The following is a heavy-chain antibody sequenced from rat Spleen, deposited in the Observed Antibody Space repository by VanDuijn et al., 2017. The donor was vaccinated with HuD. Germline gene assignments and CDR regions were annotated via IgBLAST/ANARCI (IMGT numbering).Heavy chain of an antibody. D-gene: IGHD1-10*01. CDR2: INSAGSS. CDR3: ARWNNYVAY. Sequence: VQLQESGPGLVKPSQSLSLTCSVAAYSITSSYRWSWIRQFPGNKLEWMGYINSAGSSNYNPSLKSRISITRDTSRNQFFLQVNSVTTQDTATYYCARWNNYVAYWGQGTLVTVSS. J-gene: IGHJ3*01. V-gene: IGHV3-3*01. CDR1: AYSITSSYR.